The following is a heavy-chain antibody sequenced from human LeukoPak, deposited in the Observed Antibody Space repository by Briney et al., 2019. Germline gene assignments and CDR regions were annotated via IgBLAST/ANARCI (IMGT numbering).Heavy chain of an antibody. D-gene: IGHD3-22*01. V-gene: IGHV3-23*01. J-gene: IGHJ4*01. CDR3: AKPTPNSYDSSGFYSHFDY. CDR1: GFTFSSYA. Sequence: GGSLRLSCAASGFTFSSYAMSWVRQAPGKGLEWVSAITDSGATTSYADSVKGRFTISRDTSKNTLYLQMNSLRADDSAIYYCAKPTPNSYDSSGFYSHFDYWGHGTLVTVSS. CDR2: ITDSGATT.